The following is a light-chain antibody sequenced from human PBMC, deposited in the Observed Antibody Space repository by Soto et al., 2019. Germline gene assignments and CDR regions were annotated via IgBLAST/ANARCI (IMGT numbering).Light chain of an antibody. J-gene: IGKJ1*01. CDR3: QQYNTSPWT. CDR1: QSVSSAY. V-gene: IGKV3-20*01. Sequence: DMVLTQSPGTLSLSPGERATLSCRASQSVSSAYLAWYQQKPGRAPRLLIYGTSSRATGIPDRFSGSGSGTDFTLTISRLEPEDFAVYFCQQYNTSPWTCGQGTPVEIK. CDR2: GTS.